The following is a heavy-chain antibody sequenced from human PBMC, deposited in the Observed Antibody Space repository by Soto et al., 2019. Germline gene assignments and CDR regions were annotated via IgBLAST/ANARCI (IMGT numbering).Heavy chain of an antibody. V-gene: IGHV1-69*01. CDR1: GGTFSSYA. CDR2: IIPIFGTA. CDR3: ARGLCQADILTGPYRAYYCYGMDV. D-gene: IGHD3-9*01. J-gene: IGHJ6*02. Sequence: QVQLVQSGAEVKKPGSSVKVSCKASGGTFSSYAISWVRQAPGQGLEWIGGIIPIFGTANYAQKFQGRVTITAAESTSTAYMELSSLRSEDTAVYYCARGLCQADILTGPYRAYYCYGMDVWGQGTTVTVSS.